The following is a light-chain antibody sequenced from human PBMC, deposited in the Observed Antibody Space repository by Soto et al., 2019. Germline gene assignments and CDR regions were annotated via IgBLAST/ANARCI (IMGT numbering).Light chain of an antibody. J-gene: IGLJ3*02. Sequence: QAVVTQKAALTVSPGGTVTLTCGSSTGPVTSGHYPYWFQQKPGQAPRTLVYDTSNKHSWTPARFSGSLLGGKAVLTLSGAQPEDEADYYCLLYYSDVRVFGGGTKVTVL. CDR2: DTS. CDR1: TGPVTSGHY. CDR3: LLYYSDVRV. V-gene: IGLV7-46*01.